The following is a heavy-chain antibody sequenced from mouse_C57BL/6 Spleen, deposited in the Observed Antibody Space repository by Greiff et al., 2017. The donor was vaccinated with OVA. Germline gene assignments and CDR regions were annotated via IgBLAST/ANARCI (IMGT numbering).Heavy chain of an antibody. CDR1: GYTFTDYY. D-gene: IGHD1-1*02. CDR3: ARGGRDEFAY. J-gene: IGHJ3*01. V-gene: IGHV1-26*01. Sequence: EVQLQQSGPELVKPGASVKISCKASGYTFTDYYMNWVKQSHGKSLEWIGDINPNNGGTSYNQKFKGKATLTVDKSSSTAYMELRSLTSEDSAVYYCARGGRDEFAYWGQGTLVTVSA. CDR2: INPNNGGT.